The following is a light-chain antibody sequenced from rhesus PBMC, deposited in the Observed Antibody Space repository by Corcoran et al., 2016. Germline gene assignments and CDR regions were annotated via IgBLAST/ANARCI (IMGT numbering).Light chain of an antibody. CDR1: QGITND. Sequence: DIQMTQSPSSLSASVGDRVTITCRASQGITNDLAWYQQKPGETPKLLIYEASSLQSGIPSRFSGSGSGTDFTLTISSLQSEDFATYYCQHYYSTPTFGGGTKVEIK. CDR2: EAS. CDR3: QHYYSTPT. V-gene: IGKV1-25*01. J-gene: IGKJ4*01.